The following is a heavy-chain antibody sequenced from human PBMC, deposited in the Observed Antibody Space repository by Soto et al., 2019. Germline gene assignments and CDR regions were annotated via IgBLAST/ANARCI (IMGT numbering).Heavy chain of an antibody. D-gene: IGHD1-1*01. CDR1: GFTFSSYA. J-gene: IGHJ4*02. CDR3: ARALAPNWNDALDY. CDR2: ISNSGTST. V-gene: IGHV3-21*01. Sequence: PGGSLRLSCAASGFTFSSYAMSWVRQAPGKGLEWVSGISNSGTSTYYAHSVKGRFTISRDNAKNSLYLQMNSLRAEDTAVYYCARALAPNWNDALDYWGQGTLVTVSS.